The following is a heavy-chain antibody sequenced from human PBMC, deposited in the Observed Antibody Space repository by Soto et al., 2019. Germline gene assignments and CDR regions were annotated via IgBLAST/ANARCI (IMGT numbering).Heavy chain of an antibody. D-gene: IGHD3-10*01. J-gene: IGHJ6*02. CDR1: GFTFSNAW. V-gene: IGHV3-15*01. Sequence: PGGSLRLSCAASGFTFSNAWMSWVRQAPGKGLEWVGRIKSKTDGGTTDYAAPVKGRFTISRVDSKNTLYLQMNSLKTEDTAVYYCTTAAYQGYYGSGSYYSGYYGMDVWGQGTTVTAP. CDR3: TTAAYQGYYGSGSYYSGYYGMDV. CDR2: IKSKTDGGTT.